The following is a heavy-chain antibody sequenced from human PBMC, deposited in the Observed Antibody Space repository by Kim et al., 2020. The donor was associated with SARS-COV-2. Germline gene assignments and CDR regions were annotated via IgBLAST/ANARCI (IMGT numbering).Heavy chain of an antibody. J-gene: IGHJ5*02. CDR2: IIPIFGTA. D-gene: IGHD2-2*02. CDR3: AIGYCSSTSCYTVWFDP. Sequence: SVKVSCKASGGTFSSYAISWVRQAPGQGLEWMGGIIPIFGTANYAQKFQGRVTITADESTSTAYMELSSLRSEDTAVYYCAIGYCSSTSCYTVWFDPWGQGTLVTVSS. V-gene: IGHV1-69*13. CDR1: GGTFSSYA.